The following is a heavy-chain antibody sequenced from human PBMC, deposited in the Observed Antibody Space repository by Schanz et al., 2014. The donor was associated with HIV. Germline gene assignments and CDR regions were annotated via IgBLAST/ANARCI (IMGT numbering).Heavy chain of an antibody. J-gene: IGHJ4*03. CDR2: ISGSGIST. D-gene: IGHD1-1*01. Sequence: VQLVESGGGVVQPGASLRVSCAASGFTFTSYAMTWVRQAPGKGLEWVSAISGSGISTYYADSVKGRFTISRDNSKNTLYLQMNSLRAEDTAVYYCAKRRDSGYAYFDYWGPGTSVTVSS. CDR3: AKRRDSGYAYFDY. V-gene: IGHV3-23*04. CDR1: GFTFTSYA.